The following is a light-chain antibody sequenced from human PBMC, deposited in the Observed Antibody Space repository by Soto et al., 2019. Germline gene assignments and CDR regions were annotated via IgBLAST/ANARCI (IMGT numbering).Light chain of an antibody. CDR1: QSISSW. CDR3: QQYDNRPTWA. J-gene: IGKJ1*01. V-gene: IGKV1-5*01. Sequence: DIQMTQSPSTLSAYVGDRVTITCRASQSISSWLAWYQQNPGKAPKLLIYDASSLESGVPSRFSGSGSGTDFTFTISSLQPEDIATYYCQQYDNRPTWAFGQGTKGDIK. CDR2: DAS.